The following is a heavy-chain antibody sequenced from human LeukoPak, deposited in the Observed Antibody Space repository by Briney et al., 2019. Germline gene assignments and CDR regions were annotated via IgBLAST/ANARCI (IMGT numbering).Heavy chain of an antibody. D-gene: IGHD6-19*01. Sequence: GESLRLSCGASGFIFDCYTIQWLRQAPGKRLERVSLIRRRDNNRYYADSVGGRFTISRDNSRNSLYLQMNGLRTEVTAFYKWAKEDRSGWPNLYTWGRGTLVTVSS. V-gene: IGHV3-43*01. CDR1: GFIFDCYT. CDR2: IRRRDNNR. J-gene: IGHJ5*01. CDR3: AKEDRSGWPNLYT.